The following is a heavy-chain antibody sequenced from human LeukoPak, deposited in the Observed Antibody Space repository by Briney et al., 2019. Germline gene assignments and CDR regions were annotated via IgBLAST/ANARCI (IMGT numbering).Heavy chain of an antibody. D-gene: IGHD2-15*01. CDR1: GGSISSYY. CDR3: ARAYCSGGSCYPGFDY. V-gene: IGHV4-4*07. J-gene: IGHJ4*02. CDR2: IYSSGST. Sequence: SETLSLTCTVSGGSISSYYWSWIRQPAGKGLDWIGRIYSSGSTNYNPSLKSRVTMSVDTSKNQFSLKLSSVTAEDTAVYYCARAYCSGGSCYPGFDYWGQGTLVTVSS.